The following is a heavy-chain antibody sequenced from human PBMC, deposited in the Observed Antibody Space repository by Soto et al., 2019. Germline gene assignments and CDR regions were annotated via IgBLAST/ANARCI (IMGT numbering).Heavy chain of an antibody. D-gene: IGHD3-10*01. CDR2: INAGNGNT. V-gene: IGHV1-3*01. J-gene: IGHJ6*02. CDR1: GYTFTSYA. Sequence: QVQLVQSGAEVKKPGASVQVSCKASGYTFTSYAMHWVRQAPGQRLEWMGWINAGNGNTKYSQTFQGRVTITRDTSASTAYMELSSLRSEDTAVYYCASSYYGSGNPKDYYYGMDVWGQGTTVTVSS. CDR3: ASSYYGSGNPKDYYYGMDV.